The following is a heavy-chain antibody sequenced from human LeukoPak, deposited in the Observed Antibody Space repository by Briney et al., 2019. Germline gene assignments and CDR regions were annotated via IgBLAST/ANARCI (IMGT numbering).Heavy chain of an antibody. J-gene: IGHJ5*02. CDR2: LDYSGST. Sequence: SETLSLTCTVSGGSISSSAYYWGWIRQPPGKGLEWIGSLDYSGSTNYNPSLKSRVTISVDKSKNQFSLKLSSVTAADTAVYYCARTTVTVNNWFDPWGQGTLVTVSS. V-gene: IGHV4-39*07. CDR3: ARTTVTVNNWFDP. CDR1: GGSISSSAYY. D-gene: IGHD4-17*01.